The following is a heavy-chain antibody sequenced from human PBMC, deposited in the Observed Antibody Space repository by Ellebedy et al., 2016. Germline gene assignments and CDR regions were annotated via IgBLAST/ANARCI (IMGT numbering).Heavy chain of an antibody. CDR1: GFKFDDVG. CDR3: ASAIDY. Sequence: GESLKISXAASGFKFDDVGLSWVRQAPGKGLEWISGINWNGAQSAYADSVRGRFTISRDNTKNSLFLQMNNLRSEDTAVYHCASAIDYWGQGTLVTVSS. J-gene: IGHJ4*02. V-gene: IGHV3-20*01. CDR2: INWNGAQS.